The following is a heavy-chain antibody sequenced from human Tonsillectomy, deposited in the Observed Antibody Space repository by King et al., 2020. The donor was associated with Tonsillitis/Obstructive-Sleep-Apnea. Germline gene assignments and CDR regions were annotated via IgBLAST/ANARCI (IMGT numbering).Heavy chain of an antibody. J-gene: IGHJ6*03. V-gene: IGHV4-59*01. Sequence: VQLQESGPGLVKPSETLSLTCTVSGGSISSYYWSWIRQPPGKGLEWIGDIYYSGSTNYNPSLKSRVTISVDTSKNQFSLKLSSVTAADTAVYYCARAQSNIVVVPAANHYYYYMDVWGKGTTVTVSS. D-gene: IGHD2-2*01. CDR2: IYYSGST. CDR1: GGSISSYY. CDR3: ARAQSNIVVVPAANHYYYYMDV.